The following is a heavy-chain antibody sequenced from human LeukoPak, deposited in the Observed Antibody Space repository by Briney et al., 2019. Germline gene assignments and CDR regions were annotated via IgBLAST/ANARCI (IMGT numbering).Heavy chain of an antibody. V-gene: IGHV3-74*03. CDR1: GFTFSRYW. D-gene: IGHD1-20*01. CDR2: ISPDGSTT. Sequence: QPGGSLRLPCAASGFTFSRYWMHWVRQAPGKGLMWVSRISPDGSTTLYADSVKGRFTISRDNAKNSLYLQMNSLRAEDTAVYYCARDRRDSWNDVPCDFWGQGTLVTVSS. CDR3: ARDRRDSWNDVPCDF. J-gene: IGHJ4*02.